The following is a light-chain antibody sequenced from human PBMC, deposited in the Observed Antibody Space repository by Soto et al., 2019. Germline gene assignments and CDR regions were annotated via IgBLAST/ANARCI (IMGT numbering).Light chain of an antibody. CDR1: SSDVGSYHL. CDR2: EGS. Sequence: QSVLTQPASVSGSPGQSITISGTGTSSDVGSYHLVSWYQHHPGKAPKLMIYEGSKRPSGVSNRFSGSKSGTTASLTISGLQAEDEADYYCCSYAGSSTFVFGTGTKVTVL. V-gene: IGLV2-23*01. J-gene: IGLJ1*01. CDR3: CSYAGSSTFV.